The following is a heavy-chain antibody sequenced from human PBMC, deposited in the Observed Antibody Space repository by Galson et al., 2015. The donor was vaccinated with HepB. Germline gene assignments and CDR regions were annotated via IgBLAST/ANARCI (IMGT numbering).Heavy chain of an antibody. CDR2: MNPNSGNT. V-gene: IGHV1-8*01. Sequence: SVKVSCKASGYTFTSYDINWVRQAAGQGLEWMGWMNPNSGNTGYAQKLQGRVTMTRNTSISTAYMELSSLRSEDTAVYYCARGGDGTMVQGVIGYWGQGTLVTVSS. CDR1: GYTFTSYD. CDR3: ARGGDGTMVQGVIGY. J-gene: IGHJ4*02. D-gene: IGHD3-10*01.